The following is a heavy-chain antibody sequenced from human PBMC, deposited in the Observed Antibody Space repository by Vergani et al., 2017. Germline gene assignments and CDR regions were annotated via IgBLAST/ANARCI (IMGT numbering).Heavy chain of an antibody. Sequence: QVQLVQSGAEVKKPGASVKVSCKAFGYTFTGYYMHWVRQAPGQGLEWMGWINPNSGGTNYAQKFQGRVTMTRDTSIRTAYMELSRLRSDDTAVYYCARGQYVPVKCCYYYMDGWGKGSTVTVSS. D-gene: IGHD3-16*01. CDR2: INPNSGGT. CDR1: GYTFTGYY. V-gene: IGHV1-2*02. CDR3: ARGQYVPVKCCYYYMDG. J-gene: IGHJ6*03.